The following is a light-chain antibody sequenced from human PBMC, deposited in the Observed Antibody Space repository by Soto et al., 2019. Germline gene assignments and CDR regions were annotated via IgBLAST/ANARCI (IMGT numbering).Light chain of an antibody. CDR3: QQFNSYPIT. J-gene: IGKJ5*01. CDR2: EAS. CDR1: QSVSGW. V-gene: IGKV1-5*01. Sequence: DIQMTQSPATLSASLGDRVTITCRASQSVSGWLAWYQQKPGKAPKLLIYEASNLESGVPSRFSGSGYGTEFNLTIGGLQTDDFATYYCQQFNSYPITFGQGTRLEIK.